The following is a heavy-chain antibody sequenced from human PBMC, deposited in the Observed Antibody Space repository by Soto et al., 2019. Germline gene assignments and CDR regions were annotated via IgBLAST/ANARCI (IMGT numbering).Heavy chain of an antibody. Sequence: RASVKVSCKASGYTFTSYGISWVRQAPGQGLEWMGWISAYNGNTNYAQKLQGRVTMTTDTSTSTAYMELRSLRSDDTAVYYCAGDGGQWLVQYYFDYWGQGTLVTVSS. J-gene: IGHJ4*02. D-gene: IGHD6-19*01. CDR2: ISAYNGNT. CDR1: GYTFTSYG. V-gene: IGHV1-18*04. CDR3: AGDGGQWLVQYYFDY.